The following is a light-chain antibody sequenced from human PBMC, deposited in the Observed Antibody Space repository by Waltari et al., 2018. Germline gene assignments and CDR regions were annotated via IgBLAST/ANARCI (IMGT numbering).Light chain of an antibody. Sequence: EIVLTQSPATLSLSPGERATLSCRASQSVSSYLAWYQQKPGQAPRPLIYDASNRATGTPARFSGSGSGTDFTLTISSLEPEDFAVYYCQQRSSWPLTFGGGTKVEIK. V-gene: IGKV3-11*01. CDR1: QSVSSY. CDR2: DAS. J-gene: IGKJ4*01. CDR3: QQRSSWPLT.